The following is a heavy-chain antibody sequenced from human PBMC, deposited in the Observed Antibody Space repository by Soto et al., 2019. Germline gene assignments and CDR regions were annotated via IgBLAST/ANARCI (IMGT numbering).Heavy chain of an antibody. CDR1: GFTFSSYA. CDR3: AKGLAVVPAVNWFDP. CDR2: ISGSGGST. J-gene: IGHJ5*02. V-gene: IGHV3-23*01. Sequence: GGSLRLSCAASGFTFSSYAMSWVRQAPGKGLEWVSAISGSGGSTYYADPVKGRFTISRDNSKNTLYLQMNSLRAEDTAVYYCAKGLAVVPAVNWFDPWGQGTLVTVSS. D-gene: IGHD2-2*01.